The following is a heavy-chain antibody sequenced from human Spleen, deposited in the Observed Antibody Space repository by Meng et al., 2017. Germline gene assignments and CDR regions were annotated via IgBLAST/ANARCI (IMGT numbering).Heavy chain of an antibody. CDR1: GGSISSSSYY. V-gene: IGHV4-39*01. CDR2: IYYNGNS. J-gene: IGHJ5*02. Sequence: QVQLQQWGAGLLKPSETLSLTCTVSGGSISSSSYYWVWIRQPPGKGLEWIGQIYYNGNSYYNPSLKSRVTMSVDTSRSQFSLKLKSVTAADTAVYYCARASYNYDSWFDPWGQGTLVTVSS. CDR3: ARASYNYDSWFDP. D-gene: IGHD3-22*01.